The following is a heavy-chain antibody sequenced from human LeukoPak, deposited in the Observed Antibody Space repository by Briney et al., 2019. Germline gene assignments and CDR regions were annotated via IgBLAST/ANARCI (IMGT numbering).Heavy chain of an antibody. V-gene: IGHV3-30-3*01. J-gene: IGHJ4*02. CDR2: MSYDGSNK. D-gene: IGHD3-22*01. Sequence: GGSLRLSCAASGFTFSSYAMHWVRQAPGKGLEWVAVMSYDGSNKYYADSVKGRFTISRDNSKNTLYLQMNSLRAEDTAVYYCARDHGTGYYDSSGYEQIDYWGQGTLVTVSS. CDR3: ARDHGTGYYDSSGYEQIDY. CDR1: GFTFSSYA.